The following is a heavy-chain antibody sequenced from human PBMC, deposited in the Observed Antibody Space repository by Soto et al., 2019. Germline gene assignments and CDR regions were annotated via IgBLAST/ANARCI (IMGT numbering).Heavy chain of an antibody. J-gene: IGHJ4*02. CDR1: GYTFTGYY. CDR2: INPNSGGT. Sequence: ASVKVSCKASGYTFTGYYMHWVRQAPGQGLEWMGWINPNSGGTNYAQKFQGWVTMTRDTSISTAYMELSRLRSDDTAVYYCARDEQYCISTNCYRRWQPGASDYWGQGTLVTVSS. CDR3: ARDEQYCISTNCYRRWQPGASDY. D-gene: IGHD2-2*01. V-gene: IGHV1-2*04.